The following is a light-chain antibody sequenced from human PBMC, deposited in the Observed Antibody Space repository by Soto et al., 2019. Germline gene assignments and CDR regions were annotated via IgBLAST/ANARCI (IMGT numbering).Light chain of an antibody. Sequence: SYELTQPPSVSVAPGKTARITCGGNNIGSKSVHWYQQKPDQAPVLVIYYDSDRPSGIPERFSGSNSWNTATLTISRVEAGDEADYYCQVWDSSSDWVFGGGTKLTVL. V-gene: IGLV3-21*04. CDR1: NIGSKS. J-gene: IGLJ3*02. CDR2: YDS. CDR3: QVWDSSSDWV.